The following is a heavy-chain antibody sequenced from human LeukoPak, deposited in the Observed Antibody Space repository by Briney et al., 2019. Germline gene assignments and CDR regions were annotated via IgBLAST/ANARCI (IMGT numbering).Heavy chain of an antibody. CDR3: ATGSGRSNWFDP. CDR2: INPNSGGT. D-gene: IGHD2-15*01. J-gene: IGHJ5*02. Sequence: GASVKVSCKASGYTFTGYYMHWVRQAPGQGLEWMGWINPNSGGTNYAQKFQGRVTMTRDTSISTAYMELSRLRSEDTAVYCCATGSGRSNWFDPWGQGTLVTVSS. V-gene: IGHV1-2*02. CDR1: GYTFTGYY.